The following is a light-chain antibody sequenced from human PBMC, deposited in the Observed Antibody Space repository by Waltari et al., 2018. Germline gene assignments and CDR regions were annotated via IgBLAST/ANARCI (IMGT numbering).Light chain of an antibody. CDR1: QGVGKY. V-gene: IGKV3-20*01. J-gene: IGKJ1*01. CDR3: QKYDFLPAT. Sequence: EIVLPQSPGTLSLSPGERATLSCRASQGVGKYLAWYQQRPGQAPRPLLYHASIRATGIPYRFSGSGFGTDFSLTISRLEPEDFAVYYCQKYDFLPATFGQGTTVEIK. CDR2: HAS.